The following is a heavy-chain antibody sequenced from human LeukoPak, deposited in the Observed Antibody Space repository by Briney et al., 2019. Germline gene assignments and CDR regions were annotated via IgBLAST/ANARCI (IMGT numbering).Heavy chain of an antibody. Sequence: PGGSLRLSCAASGFTFSSYWMSWVRQAPGKGLEWVANIKQDGSEKYYVDSVKGRFTISRDNAKNSVYLQMNSLRAEDTAVYYCARDPYNGSYGDDYYYYMDVWGKGTTVTISS. V-gene: IGHV3-7*01. CDR2: IKQDGSEK. CDR1: GFTFSSYW. D-gene: IGHD1-26*01. CDR3: ARDPYNGSYGDDYYYYMDV. J-gene: IGHJ6*03.